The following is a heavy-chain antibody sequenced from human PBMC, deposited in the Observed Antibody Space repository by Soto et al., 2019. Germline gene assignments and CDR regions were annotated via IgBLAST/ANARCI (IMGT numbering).Heavy chain of an antibody. CDR3: TTALSVCISTSCYVIGGEDY. CDR2: IKSKTDGGTT. D-gene: IGHD2-2*01. CDR1: SVSNAW. J-gene: IGHJ4*02. V-gene: IGHV3-15*07. Sequence: SVSNAWMNWVRQAPGKGLEWVGRIKSKTDGGTTDYAAPVKGRFTISRDDSKNTLYLQMNSLKTEDTAVYYCTTALSVCISTSCYVIGGEDYWGQGTLVTVSS.